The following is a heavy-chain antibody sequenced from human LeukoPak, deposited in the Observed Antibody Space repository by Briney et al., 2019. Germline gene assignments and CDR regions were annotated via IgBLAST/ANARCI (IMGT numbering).Heavy chain of an antibody. CDR2: XXXXXST. Sequence: TLXXTCAVYGGSFSGYYLSWIRQPPGKGLEWXGXXXXXXSTNYNPSLTSRVTISVDTSKNQFSLKLSSVTAADTAVYYCARGGDIVVVPAASDWYFDLWGRGTLVTVSS. V-gene: IGHV4-34*01. CDR3: ARGGDIVVVPAASDWYFDL. D-gene: IGHD2-2*01. CDR1: GGSFSGYY. J-gene: IGHJ2*01.